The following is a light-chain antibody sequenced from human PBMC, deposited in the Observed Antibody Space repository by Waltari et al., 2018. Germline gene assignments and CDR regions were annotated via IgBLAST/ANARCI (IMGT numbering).Light chain of an antibody. V-gene: IGKV4-1*01. CDR3: QQYYSTPYT. CDR2: WAS. J-gene: IGKJ2*01. Sequence: DSLAVSLGERATINCKSSQNVLYSSNNKNYLAWYQQKPGQSPNLLIYWASTRESGVPDRFSGSGSGTDFTLTISSLQAEDVAVYYCQQYYSTPYTFGQGTKLEIK. CDR1: QNVLYSSNNKNY.